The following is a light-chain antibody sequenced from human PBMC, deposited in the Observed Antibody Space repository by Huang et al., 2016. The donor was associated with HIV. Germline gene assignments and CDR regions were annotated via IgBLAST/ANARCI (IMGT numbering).Light chain of an antibody. V-gene: IGKV1-5*03. CDR1: KRISTW. Sequence: DIQVTQSPSTLSAFVGDRVNITCRTSKRISTWLAWYQQRPGKAPNLLISKASNLETWVPSRFSGNGSGTEFTLTINGLKPDDLATYYCQHQWTFGQGTKVEIK. CDR2: KAS. CDR3: QHQWT. J-gene: IGKJ1*01.